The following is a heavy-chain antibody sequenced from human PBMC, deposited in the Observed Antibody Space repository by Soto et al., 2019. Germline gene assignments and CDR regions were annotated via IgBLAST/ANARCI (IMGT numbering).Heavy chain of an antibody. CDR3: ARDLPGYSYGIDY. D-gene: IGHD5-18*01. V-gene: IGHV1-69*13. J-gene: IGHJ4*02. Sequence: SVKVSCKASGGTFSSYATSWVRQAPGQGLEWMGGIIPIFGTANYAQKFQGRVTITADESTSTAYMELSSLRSEDTAVYYCARDLPGYSYGIDYWGQGTLVTVSS. CDR1: GGTFSSYA. CDR2: IIPIFGTA.